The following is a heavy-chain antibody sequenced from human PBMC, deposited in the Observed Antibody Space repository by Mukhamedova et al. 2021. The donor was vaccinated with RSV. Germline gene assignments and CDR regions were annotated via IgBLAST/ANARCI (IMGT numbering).Heavy chain of an antibody. D-gene: IGHD3-3*01. CDR3: ARVVGVLRFLEWLFGNWFDP. V-gene: IGHV4-30-2*04. Sequence: STYYNPSLKSRVTISVDTSKNQFSLKLSSVTAADTAVYYCARVVGVLRFLEWLFGNWFDPWGQGTLVTVSS. J-gene: IGHJ5*02. CDR2: ST.